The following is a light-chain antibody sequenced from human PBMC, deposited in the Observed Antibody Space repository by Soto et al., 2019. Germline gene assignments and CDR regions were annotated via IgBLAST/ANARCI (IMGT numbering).Light chain of an antibody. CDR3: QQYANILP. V-gene: IGKV1-33*01. Sequence: DIQMTQSPSSLSASVGDRVTITCQASQDISNYLNWYQQKPGKAPKLLIYDASNLETGVPSRFSGSGSGTDFTFNISRLQPEDIATYYGQQYANILPFGGGTTVDIX. J-gene: IGKJ4*01. CDR1: QDISNY. CDR2: DAS.